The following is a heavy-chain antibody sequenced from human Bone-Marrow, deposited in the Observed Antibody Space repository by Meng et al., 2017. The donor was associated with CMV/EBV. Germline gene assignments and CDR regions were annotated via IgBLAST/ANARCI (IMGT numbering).Heavy chain of an antibody. V-gene: IGHV3-21*01. CDR3: ARGRGIVGTIVQYYFDY. CDR1: GFTVSSYA. CDR2: ITSGSRYI. D-gene: IGHD5-12*01. J-gene: IGHJ4*01. Sequence: GGSLRLSCAASGFTVSSYAMNWVRQAPGKGLEWVSSITSGSRYIYYADSVKGRFTVSKDNARNSLYLQMNSLRAEDTAVYYCARGRGIVGTIVQYYFDYWGHGTLVTVSS.